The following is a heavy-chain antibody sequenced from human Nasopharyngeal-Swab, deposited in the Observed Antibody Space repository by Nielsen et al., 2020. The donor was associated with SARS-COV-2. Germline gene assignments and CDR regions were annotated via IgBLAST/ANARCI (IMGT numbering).Heavy chain of an antibody. CDR2: IKHDGSDK. D-gene: IGHD6-13*01. CDR3: TRDPYSTPPDY. J-gene: IGHJ4*02. V-gene: IGHV3-7*01. CDR1: GITFSSYW. Sequence: GGSLRLSCEASGITFSSYWMSWVRQPTGKGLEWVANIKHDGSDKNYVDSVKGRFTISRDNAKNLLFLQMNNLRAEDTALYYCTRDPYSTPPDYWGQGTLVTVSS.